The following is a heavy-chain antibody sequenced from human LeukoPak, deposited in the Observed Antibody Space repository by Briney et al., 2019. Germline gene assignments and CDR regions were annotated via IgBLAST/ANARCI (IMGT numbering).Heavy chain of an antibody. V-gene: IGHV3-21*01. CDR1: GFTFSSYS. Sequence: GGSLRLSCAASGFTFSSYSMNWVRQAPGKGLEWVSSISSSSSYIYYADSVKGRFTISRDNAKNSLYLQMNSLRAEDTAVYYCARRVVEMATITHWFDPWGQGTLVTVSS. CDR2: ISSSSSYI. CDR3: ARRVVEMATITHWFDP. D-gene: IGHD5-24*01. J-gene: IGHJ5*02.